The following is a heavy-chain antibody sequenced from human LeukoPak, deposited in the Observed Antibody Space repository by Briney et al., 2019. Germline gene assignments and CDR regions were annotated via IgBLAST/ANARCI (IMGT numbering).Heavy chain of an antibody. CDR3: ARDNPFSRKSSPS. CDR1: GGSLRSYY. Sequence: PAQTLSLTCTVSGGSLRSYYWSWIRQPAGKGLEGIGRIYTSGCTNYNPSLKSRVTISVDTSKNQFYLKLSSVNAADTAVYYCARDNPFSRKSSPSWGQGTLVTVSS. V-gene: IGHV4-4*07. D-gene: IGHD3-3*02. CDR2: IYTSGCT. J-gene: IGHJ5*02.